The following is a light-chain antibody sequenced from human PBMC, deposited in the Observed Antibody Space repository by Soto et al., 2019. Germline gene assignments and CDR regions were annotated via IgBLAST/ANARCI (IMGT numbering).Light chain of an antibody. V-gene: IGKV3-11*01. CDR2: DAS. CDR3: QQRSDWPPT. CDR1: QSVSSH. J-gene: IGKJ1*01. Sequence: EIVLTQSPATLSLSPGERATLFCRASQSVSSHLAWYQQKPGQTPRLLIYDASNRATGIPARFSGSGSGTDFTLTISSLEPEDFAVYYCQQRSDWPPTFGQGTKVDIK.